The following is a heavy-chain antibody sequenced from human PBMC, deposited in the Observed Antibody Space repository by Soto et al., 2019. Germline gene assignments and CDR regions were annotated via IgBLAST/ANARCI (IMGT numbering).Heavy chain of an antibody. CDR2: IWYDGSNK. Sequence: QVQLVESGGGVVQPGRSLRLSCAASGFTFSSYGMHWVRQAPGKGLEWVAVIWYDGSNKYYADSVKGRFTISRDNSKNTLYLQMNSLRAEDTAVYYCAREGSGGILWFGENIPYYLDDWGQGTLVTVSS. V-gene: IGHV3-33*01. CDR3: AREGSGGILWFGENIPYYLDD. J-gene: IGHJ4*02. CDR1: GFTFSSYG. D-gene: IGHD3-10*01.